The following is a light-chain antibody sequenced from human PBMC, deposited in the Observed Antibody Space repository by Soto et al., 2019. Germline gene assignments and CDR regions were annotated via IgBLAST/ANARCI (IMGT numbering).Light chain of an antibody. Sequence: DIQMTQSPSSLSVSVGDRITITCRASQSIPNYLNWYQQKPGKAPKLLVYAASSLQSGVPSRFSGNGSGTDFTLTIISLQPEDFATYYCQQSDSYPYTFGQGTKLEIK. CDR2: AAS. CDR3: QQSDSYPYT. CDR1: QSIPNY. V-gene: IGKV1-39*01. J-gene: IGKJ2*01.